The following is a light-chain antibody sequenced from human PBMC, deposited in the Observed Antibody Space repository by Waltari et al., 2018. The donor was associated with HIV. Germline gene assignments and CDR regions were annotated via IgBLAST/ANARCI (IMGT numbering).Light chain of an antibody. V-gene: IGKV3-11*01. J-gene: IGKJ5*01. CDR2: DAS. Sequence: EILLTQSPATLSLSPGERATLSCRASQSVSSYLAWYQQKVGQAPRLLLYDASNRATGIPLRFSGNGSGTDFTLTISSLEPEDFAVYYCQHRSNWPITFGQGTRLEIQ. CDR3: QHRSNWPIT. CDR1: QSVSSY.